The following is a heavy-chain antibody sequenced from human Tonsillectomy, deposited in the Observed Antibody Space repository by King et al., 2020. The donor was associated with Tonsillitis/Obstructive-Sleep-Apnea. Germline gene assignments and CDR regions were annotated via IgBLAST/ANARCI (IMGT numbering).Heavy chain of an antibody. D-gene: IGHD3-3*01. V-gene: IGHV2-5*02. CDR1: GFSLTTSGVG. Sequence: TLKESGPTLVKPTQTLTLTCAFSGFSLTTSGVGVGWIRQPPEKALEWLALIYWDDDKRYSSSLSSRLIITKDTSKNQVVLTMTNMDPVDTATYYCVHFSKSGYYTVDYWGQGTRSPSPQ. CDR3: VHFSKSGYYTVDY. J-gene: IGHJ4*02. CDR2: IYWDDDK.